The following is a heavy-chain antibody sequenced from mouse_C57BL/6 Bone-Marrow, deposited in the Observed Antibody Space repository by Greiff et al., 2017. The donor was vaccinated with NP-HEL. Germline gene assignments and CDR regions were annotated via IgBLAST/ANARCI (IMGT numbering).Heavy chain of an antibody. CDR3: ARGDY. V-gene: IGHV1-50*01. CDR1: GYTFTSYW. D-gene: IGHD3-3*01. Sequence: QVQLQQPGAELVKPGASVKLSCKASGYTFTSYWMQWVKQRPGQGLEWIGEIDPSDSYTNHNQKFKGKATLTVDTSSSTAYMQLSSLTSEDSAVYYCARGDYWGQGTLVTVSA. J-gene: IGHJ3*01. CDR2: IDPSDSYT.